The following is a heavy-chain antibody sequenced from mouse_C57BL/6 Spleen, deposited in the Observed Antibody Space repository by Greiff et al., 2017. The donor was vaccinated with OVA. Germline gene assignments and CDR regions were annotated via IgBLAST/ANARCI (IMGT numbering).Heavy chain of an antibody. CDR3: ARDYNYDGWFAY. CDR1: GYTFTSYW. D-gene: IGHD2-12*01. V-gene: IGHV1-64*01. CDR2: IHPNSGST. Sequence: VQLQQPGAELVKPGASVKLSCKASGYTFTSYWMHWVKQRPGQGLAWIGMIHPNSGSTNYNEKFKSKATLTVDKSSSTAYMQLSSLTSEDSAVYDCARDYNYDGWFAYWGQGTLVTVSA. J-gene: IGHJ3*01.